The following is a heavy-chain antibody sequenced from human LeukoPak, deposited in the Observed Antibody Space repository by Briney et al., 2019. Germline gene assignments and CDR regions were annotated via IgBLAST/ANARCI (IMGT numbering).Heavy chain of an antibody. Sequence: GGSLRLSCAASGFTFRSYSMNWVRQAPGKGLEWVSSISSSSSYIYYADSVKGRFTISRDNAKNSLYLQMNSLRAEDTAVYYCARDYSWYGFADYWGQGTLVTVSS. CDR2: ISSSSSYI. CDR3: ARDYSWYGFADY. D-gene: IGHD6-13*01. CDR1: GFTFRSYS. V-gene: IGHV3-21*01. J-gene: IGHJ4*02.